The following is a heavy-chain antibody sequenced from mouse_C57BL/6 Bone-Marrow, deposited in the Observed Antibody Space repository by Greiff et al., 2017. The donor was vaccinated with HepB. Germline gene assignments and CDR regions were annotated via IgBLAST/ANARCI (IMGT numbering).Heavy chain of an antibody. Sequence: QVQLQQSGPELVKPGASVKISCKASGYTFTDYYINWVKQRPGQGLEWIGWIFPGSGSTYYNEKFKGKATLTVDKSSSTAYMLLSSLTSEDSAVYSCARLSYDGYWYYFDYWGQGTTLTVSS. V-gene: IGHV1-75*01. J-gene: IGHJ2*01. CDR2: IFPGSGST. CDR1: GYTFTDYY. CDR3: ARLSYDGYWYYFDY. D-gene: IGHD2-3*01.